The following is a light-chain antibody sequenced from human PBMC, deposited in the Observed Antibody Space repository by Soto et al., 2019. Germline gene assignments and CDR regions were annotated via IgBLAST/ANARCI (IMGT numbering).Light chain of an antibody. CDR2: GAS. Sequence: EIVITPSPTTLSVSPGERATLSCRASQSVRDNLAWYQQKPGQAPRLLIYGASTRATGIPARFSGSGSGTEFTLTISSLQSEDFAVYYCKYYDSWPPLFGPGTKVDIK. CDR1: QSVRDN. J-gene: IGKJ3*01. V-gene: IGKV3-15*01. CDR3: KYYDSWPPL.